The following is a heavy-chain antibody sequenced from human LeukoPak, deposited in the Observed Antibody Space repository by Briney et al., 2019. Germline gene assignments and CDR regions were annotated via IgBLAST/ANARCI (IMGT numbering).Heavy chain of an antibody. CDR1: GFPFSSYS. Sequence: GGSLRLSCAASGFPFSSYSMNWVRQAPGKGLEWVSPISSSSSYIYYADSVKGRFTISRDNAKNSLYLQMNSLRAEDTAVYYCARGGAAADYYYYYGMDVWGQGTTVTVSS. V-gene: IGHV3-21*01. J-gene: IGHJ6*02. D-gene: IGHD6-13*01. CDR3: ARGGAAADYYYYYGMDV. CDR2: ISSSSSYI.